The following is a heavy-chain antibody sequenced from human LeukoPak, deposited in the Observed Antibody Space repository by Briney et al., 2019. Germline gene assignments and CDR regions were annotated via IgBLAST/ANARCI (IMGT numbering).Heavy chain of an antibody. CDR3: ARAPNLTGRPDAFDI. V-gene: IGHV1-69*13. J-gene: IGHJ3*02. CDR2: IIPIFGTA. D-gene: IGHD3-9*01. Sequence: GASVKVSCKASGGTFSSYAISWVRQAPGQGLEWMGGIIPIFGTANYAQKFQGRVTITADESTSTAYMELSSLRSEDTAVYYCARAPNLTGRPDAFDIWGQGTMVTVSS. CDR1: GGTFSSYA.